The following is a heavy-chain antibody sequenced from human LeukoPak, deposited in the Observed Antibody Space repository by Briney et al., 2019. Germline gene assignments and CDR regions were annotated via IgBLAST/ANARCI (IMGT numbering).Heavy chain of an antibody. D-gene: IGHD1/OR15-1a*01. CDR3: AKDFEFKWQQPSDH. J-gene: IGHJ4*02. CDR2: ISGTGGNT. CDR1: GFSFGNYA. Sequence: GGSLRLSCAVSGFSFGNYAMSWVRQFPGKGLVWVSGISGTGGNTYYADSVKGRFTISRDNSKNMLYLQMNTLTAEDTAIYFCAKDFEFKWQQPSDHWGQGTPVTVSS. V-gene: IGHV3-23*01.